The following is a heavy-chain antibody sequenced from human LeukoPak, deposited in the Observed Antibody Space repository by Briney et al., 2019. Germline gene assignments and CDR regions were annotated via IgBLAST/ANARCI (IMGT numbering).Heavy chain of an antibody. Sequence: GGSLRLSCAASGFSFSSYAMSWVRQAPGKGLEWVSTISGSGGSTYYADPVKGRFTISRDNSKNTLYLQMNSLRAEDTAVYYCAKDGDSQAFDIWGQGTMVTVSS. V-gene: IGHV3-23*01. D-gene: IGHD3-3*01. CDR1: GFSFSSYA. CDR2: ISGSGGST. J-gene: IGHJ3*02. CDR3: AKDGDSQAFDI.